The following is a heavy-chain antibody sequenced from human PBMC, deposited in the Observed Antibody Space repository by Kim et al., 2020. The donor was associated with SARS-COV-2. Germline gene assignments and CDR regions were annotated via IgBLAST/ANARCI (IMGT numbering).Heavy chain of an antibody. V-gene: IGHV3-7*04. J-gene: IGHJ3*02. Sequence: VKGRFTISRDNAKNSLYLQMNSLRAEDTAVYYCARDTTFDCSSTSCYPVHDFDIWGQGTMVTVSS. D-gene: IGHD2-2*01. CDR3: ARDTTFDCSSTSCYPVHDFDI.